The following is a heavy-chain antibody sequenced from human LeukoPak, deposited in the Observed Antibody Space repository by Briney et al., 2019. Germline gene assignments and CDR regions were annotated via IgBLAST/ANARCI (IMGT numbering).Heavy chain of an antibody. Sequence: GGSLRLSCAASGFIFSNYAMSWVRQAPGKGLEWVSAISGSGGSTYYADSVKGRFTISRDNSKNTLYLQMNSLRAEDTAVYYCAKGPPSYYYDSSGYYPLGWGQGTLVTVSS. CDR1: GFIFSNYA. V-gene: IGHV3-23*01. J-gene: IGHJ4*02. CDR2: ISGSGGST. D-gene: IGHD3-22*01. CDR3: AKGPPSYYYDSSGYYPLG.